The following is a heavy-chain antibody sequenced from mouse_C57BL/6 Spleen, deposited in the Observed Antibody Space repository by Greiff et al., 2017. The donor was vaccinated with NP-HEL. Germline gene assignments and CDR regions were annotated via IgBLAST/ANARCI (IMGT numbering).Heavy chain of an antibody. CDR2: IYPGGGDT. V-gene: IGHV1-82*01. Sequence: VQLQPSGPELVKPGASVKISCKASGYAFSSSWMNWVKQRPGKGLEWIGRIYPGGGDTNYNGKFKGKATLTADKSSSTADMQLSSLTSEDSAVYCCGRMRLRGGSDVWGTGTTVTVSS. CDR1: GYAFSSSW. CDR3: GRMRLRGGSDV. J-gene: IGHJ1*03. D-gene: IGHD2-4*01.